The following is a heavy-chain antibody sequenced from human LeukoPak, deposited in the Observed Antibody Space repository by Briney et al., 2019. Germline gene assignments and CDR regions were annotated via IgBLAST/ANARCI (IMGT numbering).Heavy chain of an antibody. CDR2: IDPRDSYT. Sequence: GESRKIPCKGSGYSFTSYWISWVRQMPGKGLEWMGRIDPRDSYTNYSPSLQGHVTIPADKSISTAYLQWSSLKASDTAMYYCARHGWGCARHGGVGTSCYNFDYWGQGTLVTVSS. CDR3: ARHGWGCARHGGVGTSCYNFDY. D-gene: IGHD2-2*01. CDR1: GYSFTSYW. V-gene: IGHV5-10-1*01. J-gene: IGHJ4*02.